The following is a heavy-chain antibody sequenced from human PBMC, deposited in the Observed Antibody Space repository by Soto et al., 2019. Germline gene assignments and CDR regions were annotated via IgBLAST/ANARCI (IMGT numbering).Heavy chain of an antibody. D-gene: IGHD3-3*01. CDR3: ARFYDFPSSARTPDF. J-gene: IGHJ4*02. CDR1: GYTFTSYG. Sequence: ASVQVSCKASGYTFTSYGISWVRQATGQGLEWMGWISAYNGNTNYAQKLQGRVTMTTDTSTSTAYMEPRSLRSDDTAVYYCARFYDFPSSARTPDFWGQGTRVTVSS. CDR2: ISAYNGNT. V-gene: IGHV1-18*04.